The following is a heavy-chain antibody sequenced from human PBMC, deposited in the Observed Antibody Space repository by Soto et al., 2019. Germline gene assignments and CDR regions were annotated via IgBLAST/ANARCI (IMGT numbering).Heavy chain of an antibody. CDR1: GVSLSNPNW. D-gene: IGHD1-1*01. CDR2: IDHSGST. J-gene: IGHJ3*02. CDR3: AGGKPDACGI. V-gene: IGHV4-4*02. Sequence: QVQLQESGPGLVKPSGTLSLTCAVSGVSLSNPNWWAWVRQAPGKGLEWIGEIDHSGSTNYNPSRNTRVTNSLSRWQTQFSLTLSSGAAADTPVYFWAGGKPDACGIWGQGTVVAVSS.